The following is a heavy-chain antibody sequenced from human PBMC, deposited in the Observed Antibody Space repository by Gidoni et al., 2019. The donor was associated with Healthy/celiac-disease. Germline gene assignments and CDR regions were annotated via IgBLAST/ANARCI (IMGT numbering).Heavy chain of an antibody. CDR2: IYYSGST. V-gene: IGHV4-59*01. CDR1: GGSISSYY. J-gene: IGHJ4*02. CDR3: ARGVTAL. Sequence: QVQLQESGPGLVKPSETLSLTCTVSGGSISSYYWSWIRQPPGKGLEWIGYIYYSGSTNYNPSLKSRVTISVDTSKNQFSLKLSSVTAADTAVYYCARGVTALWGQGTLVTVSS.